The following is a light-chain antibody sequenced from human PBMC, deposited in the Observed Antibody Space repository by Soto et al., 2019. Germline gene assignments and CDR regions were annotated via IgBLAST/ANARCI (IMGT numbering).Light chain of an antibody. CDR3: SSYADSDTLM. V-gene: IGLV2-14*01. J-gene: IGLJ3*02. CDR2: MVS. CDR1: SSDVGNYNY. Sequence: QSALTQPASVSGSPGQSITISCTGTSSDVGNYNYVSWYQQYPGRVPKLLIYMVSNRPSGVSNRFSGSKSGNKASLTISGLQADDEADYYCSSYADSDTLMFGGGTKVTVL.